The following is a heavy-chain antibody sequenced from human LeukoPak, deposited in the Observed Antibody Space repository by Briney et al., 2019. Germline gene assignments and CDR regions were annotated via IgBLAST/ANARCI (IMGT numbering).Heavy chain of an antibody. Sequence: GGSLRLSCVASGLPIGDFAMHWVRQAPGQGLEWVSLISGDGVSTFFADSVKGRFSISRDNSKNSLFLEMSSLRTEDTATYYCARESGKFDYWGQGTLVAVSS. CDR1: GLPIGDFA. CDR3: ARESGKFDY. V-gene: IGHV3-43*02. J-gene: IGHJ4*02. CDR2: ISGDGVST.